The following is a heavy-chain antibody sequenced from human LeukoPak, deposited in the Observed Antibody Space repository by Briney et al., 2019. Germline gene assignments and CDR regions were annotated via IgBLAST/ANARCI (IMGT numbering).Heavy chain of an antibody. D-gene: IGHD5-12*01. Sequence: KTGGSLRLSCAASGFTFSSYSMNWVRQAPGKGLEWVSSISSSSSYIYYADSVKGRFTISRDNAKNSLYLQMNSLRAEDTAVYYCCSGDIVATRNDYWGQGTLVTVSS. J-gene: IGHJ4*02. CDR1: GFTFSSYS. V-gene: IGHV3-21*01. CDR3: CSGDIVATRNDY. CDR2: ISSSSSYI.